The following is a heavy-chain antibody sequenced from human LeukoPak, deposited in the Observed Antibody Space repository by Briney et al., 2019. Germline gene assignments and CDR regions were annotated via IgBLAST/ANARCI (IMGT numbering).Heavy chain of an antibody. Sequence: PGGSLRLSCAASGFTFSSYSMNWVRQAPGKGLEWVSSISSSSSYIYYADSVKGRFTISRDNAKNSLYLQMNSLRAEDTAVYYCAREDGYLTGYLRVGYFDYWGQGTLVTVSS. CDR3: AREDGYLTGYLRVGYFDY. D-gene: IGHD3-9*01. V-gene: IGHV3-21*01. J-gene: IGHJ4*02. CDR2: ISSSSSYI. CDR1: GFTFSSYS.